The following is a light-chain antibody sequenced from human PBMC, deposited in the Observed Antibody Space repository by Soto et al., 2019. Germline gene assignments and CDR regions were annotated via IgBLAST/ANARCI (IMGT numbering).Light chain of an antibody. Sequence: DIVMTQSPATLSASPGERATLSCRASQSVSSDLAWYQQKPGQAPRLLIYGASTRATGIPTRFSGSGSGTEFTLTISSLQSEDVAVYYCQQYNDWPPYTFGQGTRLEIK. CDR2: GAS. V-gene: IGKV3-15*01. CDR3: QQYNDWPPYT. J-gene: IGKJ2*01. CDR1: QSVSSD.